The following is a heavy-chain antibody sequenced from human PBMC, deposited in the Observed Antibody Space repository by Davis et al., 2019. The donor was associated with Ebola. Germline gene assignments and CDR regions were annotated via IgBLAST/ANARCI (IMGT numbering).Heavy chain of an antibody. CDR2: ISGRGSIV. Sequence: GESLKISCAASGFSFSAHYMTWIRQAPGKGPEWLSYISGRGSIVHYADSVKGRFTISRDNGKNSLYLEMNSLRAEDTAVYYCARACGGGTSCYYLDHWGQGTLVTVSS. CDR1: GFSFSAHY. J-gene: IGHJ4*02. CDR3: ARACGGGTSCYYLDH. V-gene: IGHV3-11*01. D-gene: IGHD4-23*01.